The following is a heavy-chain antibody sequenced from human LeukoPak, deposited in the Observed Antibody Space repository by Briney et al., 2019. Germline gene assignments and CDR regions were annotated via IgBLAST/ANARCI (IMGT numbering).Heavy chain of an antibody. CDR3: ARENSGSYREFDY. CDR1: GGSISSYY. Sequence: SETLSLTCTVSGGSISSYYWSWIRQPAGKGLELIGRIYTSGSTNYNAPLKSRVSMSVDTSKNQFSLKLSSVTAADTAVFYCARENSGSYREFDYWGQGTLVTVSS. V-gene: IGHV4-4*07. D-gene: IGHD1-26*01. J-gene: IGHJ4*02. CDR2: IYTSGST.